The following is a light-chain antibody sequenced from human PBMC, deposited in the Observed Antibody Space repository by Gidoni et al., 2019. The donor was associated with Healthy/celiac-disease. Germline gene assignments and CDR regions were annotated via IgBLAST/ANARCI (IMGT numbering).Light chain of an antibody. J-gene: IGKJ1*01. CDR3: QQYYSTPPT. CDR1: QSVLYSSNNKNY. CDR2: WAS. V-gene: IGKV4-1*01. Sequence: DIVMTQAPDSLAVSLGERATINCKSSQSVLYSSNNKNYLAWYQQKPGQPPKLLIYWASTRESGVPDRFSGSWSGTDFTLTISSLQAEDVAVYYCQQYYSTPPTFXHXTKVEIK.